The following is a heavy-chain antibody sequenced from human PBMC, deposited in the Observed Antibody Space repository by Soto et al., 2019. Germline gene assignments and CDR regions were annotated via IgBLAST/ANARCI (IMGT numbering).Heavy chain of an antibody. CDR2: IDPSDSYI. Sequence: PGESLKISCQGSGYSFTSYWITWVRQMPGKGLEWMGKIDPSDSYIDYSPSFQGHVTISVDKVISTAHLQWSSLKASDSAMYYCAKTPTYYYYAMDVWGQGTAVTVSS. J-gene: IGHJ6*02. CDR3: AKTPTYYYYAMDV. CDR1: GYSFTSYW. V-gene: IGHV5-10-1*01.